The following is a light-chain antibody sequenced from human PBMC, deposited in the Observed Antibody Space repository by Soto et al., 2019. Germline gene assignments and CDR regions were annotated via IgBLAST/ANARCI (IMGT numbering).Light chain of an antibody. CDR3: QQRSNWPLT. J-gene: IGKJ4*01. CDR1: QSVSNH. V-gene: IGKV3-11*01. Sequence: EIVLTQSPATLSLSPGERAILSCRASQSVSNHLAWYQQRPGQPPRLLIYDASNRATGIPARFSGSGSGTDFTLTISSLESEDFSIYYCQQRSNWPLTFGGGTKVDIK. CDR2: DAS.